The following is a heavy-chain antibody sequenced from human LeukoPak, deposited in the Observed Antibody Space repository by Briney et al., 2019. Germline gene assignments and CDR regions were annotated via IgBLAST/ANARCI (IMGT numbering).Heavy chain of an antibody. CDR2: IYYSGST. J-gene: IGHJ4*02. CDR1: GGSISSYY. CDR3: ARVSGFYYPFDY. D-gene: IGHD3-22*01. V-gene: IGHV4-59*01. Sequence: SETLSLACTVSGGSISSYYWSWIRQPPGKGLEWIGYIYYSGSTNYNPSLKSRVTISVDTSKNQFSLKLSSVTAADTAVYYCARVSGFYYPFDYWGQGTLVTVSS.